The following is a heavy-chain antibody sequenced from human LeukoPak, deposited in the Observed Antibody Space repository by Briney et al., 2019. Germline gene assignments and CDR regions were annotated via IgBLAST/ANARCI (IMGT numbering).Heavy chain of an antibody. Sequence: PSETLSLTCAVYGVSFSGYYWSWIRQPPGKGLEWIGEINHSGSTNYNPPRKSRVTISVDTSKNPFSLKRSSVTAADTAVYYCAKNQRAMVRGALDYWGQRALVTVSS. D-gene: IGHD3-10*01. CDR2: INHSGST. CDR3: AKNQRAMVRGALDY. J-gene: IGHJ4*02. V-gene: IGHV4-34*01. CDR1: GVSFSGYY.